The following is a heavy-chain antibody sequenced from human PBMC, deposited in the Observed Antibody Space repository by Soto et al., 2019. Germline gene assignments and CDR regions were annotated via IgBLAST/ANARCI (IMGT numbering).Heavy chain of an antibody. V-gene: IGHV3-74*01. CDR2: INSDGSST. Sequence: EVQLVESGGGLVQPGGSLRLSCVASGFTFSSYWMHWVRQAPGKGLVWVSRINSDGSSTNYADSVKGRFTISRDNAKSTLYLQMNSLRAEDTAVYYCATGGYCSGGSCYDYWGQGTLVTVSS. CDR3: ATGGYCSGGSCYDY. CDR1: GFTFSSYW. D-gene: IGHD2-15*01. J-gene: IGHJ4*02.